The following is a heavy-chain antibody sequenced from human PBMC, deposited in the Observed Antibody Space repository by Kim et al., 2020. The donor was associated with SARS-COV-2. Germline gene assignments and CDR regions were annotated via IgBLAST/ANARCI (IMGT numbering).Heavy chain of an antibody. CDR2: ISVDGTTK. Sequence: GGSLRLSCAASRFTFSRYGMHWVRLAPGKGLEWLALISVDGTTKYYADSVKGRFTISRDNSKNTLYLQMNSLKIDDTAVYYCATSPNYYDSNGYYPYYFDYWGQGTLVTVSS. CDR3: ATSPNYYDSNGYYPYYFDY. CDR1: RFTFSRYG. V-gene: IGHV3-30*03. D-gene: IGHD3-22*01. J-gene: IGHJ4*02.